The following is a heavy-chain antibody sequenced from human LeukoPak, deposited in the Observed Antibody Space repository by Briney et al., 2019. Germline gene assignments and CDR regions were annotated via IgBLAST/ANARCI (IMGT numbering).Heavy chain of an antibody. D-gene: IGHD3-22*01. CDR1: GFTVNNKY. Sequence: GRSLRLSCAASGFTVNNKYMTWVRQAPGKGLEWVSLIYNDGRTYYADSVKGRCTISRDNLKNVLYLQMNSLKVEDTALYYCARGLFLSGYLDAFDIWGQGTVVTVPS. V-gene: IGHV3-53*01. J-gene: IGHJ3*02. CDR3: ARGLFLSGYLDAFDI. CDR2: IYNDGRT.